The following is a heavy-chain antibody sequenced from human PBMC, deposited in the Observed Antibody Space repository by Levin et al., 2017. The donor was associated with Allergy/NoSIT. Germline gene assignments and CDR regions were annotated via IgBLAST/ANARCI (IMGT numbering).Heavy chain of an antibody. J-gene: IGHJ4*02. Sequence: LSLTCAASGFTFSSYAMSWVRQAPGKGLEWVSAISGSGGSTYYADSVKGRFTISRDNSKNTLYLQMNSLRAEDTAVYYCAKMEGRYYGSGSSYWGQGTLVTVSS. CDR2: ISGSGGST. CDR3: AKMEGRYYGSGSSY. V-gene: IGHV3-23*01. D-gene: IGHD3-10*01. CDR1: GFTFSSYA.